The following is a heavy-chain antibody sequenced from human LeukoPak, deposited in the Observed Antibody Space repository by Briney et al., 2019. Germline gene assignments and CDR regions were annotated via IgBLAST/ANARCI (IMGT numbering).Heavy chain of an antibody. CDR3: AKAPPRRYCSGGSCYLLYFDY. Sequence: PGGSLRLSCAASGFTFSSYAMSWARQAPGKGLEWVSAISGSGGSTYYADSVKGRFTISRDNSKNTLYLQMNSLRAEDTAVYYCAKAPPRRYCSGGSCYLLYFDYRGQGTLVTVSS. J-gene: IGHJ4*02. CDR2: ISGSGGST. CDR1: GFTFSSYA. V-gene: IGHV3-23*01. D-gene: IGHD2-15*01.